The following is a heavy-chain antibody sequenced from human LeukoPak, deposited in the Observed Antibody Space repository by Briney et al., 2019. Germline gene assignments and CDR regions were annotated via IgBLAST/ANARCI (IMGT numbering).Heavy chain of an antibody. CDR1: GGSISSYY. CDR2: IYTSGGT. CDR3: ARGAYYYGSGGNWFDP. Sequence: SETLSLTCTVSGGSISSYYWSWIRQPAGKGLEWIGRIYTSGGTNYNPSLKSRVTISVDTSKNQFSLKLSSVTAADTAVYYCARGAYYYGSGGNWFDPWGQGTLVTVSS. J-gene: IGHJ5*02. V-gene: IGHV4-4*07. D-gene: IGHD3-10*01.